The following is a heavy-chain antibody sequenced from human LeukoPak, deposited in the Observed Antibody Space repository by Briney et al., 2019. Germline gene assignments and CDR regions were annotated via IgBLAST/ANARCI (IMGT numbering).Heavy chain of an antibody. V-gene: IGHV3-23*01. CDR2: ISGSGGST. CDR3: AKNQKKLWELTAYYFDY. D-gene: IGHD1-26*01. J-gene: IGHJ4*02. Sequence: GGSLRLSCAAPGFTFSSYAMSWVRQAPGKGLEWVSAISGSGGSTYYADSVKGRFTISRDNSKNTLYLQMNSLRAEDTAVYYCAKNQKKLWELTAYYFDYWGQGTLVTVSS. CDR1: GFTFSSYA.